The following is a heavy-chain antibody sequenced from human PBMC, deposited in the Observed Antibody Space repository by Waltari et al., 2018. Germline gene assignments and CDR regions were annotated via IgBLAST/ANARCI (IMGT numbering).Heavy chain of an antibody. Sequence: EVQLVESGGGLVQPGGSLRLSCAASGFTFSRYWISWVRQAPGKGLEWVANIKQDGSEKYYVDSVKGRFTISRDNAKNSLYLQMNSLRAEDTAVYYCAREVAGKSDYWGQGTLVTVSS. D-gene: IGHD6-19*01. CDR3: AREVAGKSDY. CDR1: GFTFSRYW. CDR2: IKQDGSEK. J-gene: IGHJ4*02. V-gene: IGHV3-7*01.